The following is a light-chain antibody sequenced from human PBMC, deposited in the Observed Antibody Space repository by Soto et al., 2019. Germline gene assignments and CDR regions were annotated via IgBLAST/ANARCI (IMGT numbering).Light chain of an antibody. J-gene: IGLJ2*01. CDR2: EVS. V-gene: IGLV2-14*03. CDR3: SSYASSSTI. CDR1: SSVIGGYNY. Sequence: QSALTQPASVSGSPGQSITISCTGTSSVIGGYNYVSWYQQHPGKAPKLIIYEVSNRPSGFSNRFSGSKSGNTASLTISGLQARDEADYYCSSYASSSTIFAGGTQRTVL.